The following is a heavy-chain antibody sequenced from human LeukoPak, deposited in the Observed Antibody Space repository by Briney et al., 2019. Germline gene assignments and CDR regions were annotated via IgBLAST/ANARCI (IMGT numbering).Heavy chain of an antibody. V-gene: IGHV4-39*02. D-gene: IGHD3-10*01. Sequence: SETLSLTCSVSGGSIASSSYYWGWIRQPSGKGLEWIGSVFRTGTTYYSASLKSRVSISVDTSKNDFALKLASVTAADTAMYFCARRVGFYGSGSLNYFDPWGQGILVSVSS. CDR1: GGSIASSSYY. CDR3: ARRVGFYGSGSLNYFDP. CDR2: VFRTGTT. J-gene: IGHJ5*01.